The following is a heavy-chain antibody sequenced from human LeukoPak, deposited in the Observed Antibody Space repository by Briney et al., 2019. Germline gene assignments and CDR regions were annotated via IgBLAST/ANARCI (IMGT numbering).Heavy chain of an antibody. J-gene: IGHJ4*02. V-gene: IGHV1-8*01. Sequence: ASVKVSCTPSGYTFTNYDINWVRPATGQGLEWMGWMNPNNGNTGSAQNFQGRLTMTRNTSISTAYMELSSLRSDDTAVYYCARVPPGRANYWGQGTLVTVSS. D-gene: IGHD2-15*01. CDR1: GYTFTNYD. CDR3: ARVPPGRANY. CDR2: MNPNNGNT.